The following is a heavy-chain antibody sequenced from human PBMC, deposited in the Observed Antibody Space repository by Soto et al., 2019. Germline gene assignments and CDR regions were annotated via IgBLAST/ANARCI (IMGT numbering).Heavy chain of an antibody. Sequence: QVQLIQSEAEVKKPGSSVRVSCTASGGIFGSHGFSWVRQAPGQRLEWVGGFIPIFRTLTYTEKFQARVRMSADESTNTVYLDVSSLTSEDTAVYYCVRDRRIYYSGPHDEFVASDYEVWGQGTMVSVSS. CDR3: VRDRRIYYSGPHDEFVASDYEV. CDR2: FIPIFRTL. D-gene: IGHD3-10*01. V-gene: IGHV1-69*01. J-gene: IGHJ3*01. CDR1: GGIFGSHG.